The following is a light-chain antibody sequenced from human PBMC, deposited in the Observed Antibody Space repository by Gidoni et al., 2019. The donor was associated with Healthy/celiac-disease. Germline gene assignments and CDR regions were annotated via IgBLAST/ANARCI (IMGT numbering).Light chain of an antibody. CDR1: SSDVGSYNL. V-gene: IGLV2-23*01. Sequence: QSALTQPASVSGSPGQSITLSCTGTSSDVGSYNLVSWYQQHPGKAPQLMLYEGSKRPSGVSNRFSGSKSGNTASLTISGLQAEDEADYYCCSYAGSSTLVFGGGTKLTVL. CDR3: CSYAGSSTLV. CDR2: EGS. J-gene: IGLJ2*01.